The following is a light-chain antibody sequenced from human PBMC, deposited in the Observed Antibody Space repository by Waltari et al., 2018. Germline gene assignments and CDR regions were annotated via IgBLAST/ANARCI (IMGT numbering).Light chain of an antibody. V-gene: IGLV2-11*01. Sequence: QSALTQPRSVSASPGQSVTISCSGTRSDVGGYNYVSWYQQHPGKAPKFMIYDVSKRPSGVPDRFSGSKSGDTASLIISGLQPEDEADYYCYSYAGSYTYVFGTGTKVTVL. CDR3: YSYAGSYTYV. CDR1: RSDVGGYNY. CDR2: DVS. J-gene: IGLJ1*01.